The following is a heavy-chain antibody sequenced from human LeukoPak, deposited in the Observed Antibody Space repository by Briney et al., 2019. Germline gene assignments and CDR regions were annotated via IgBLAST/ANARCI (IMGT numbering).Heavy chain of an antibody. Sequence: SVKVSCKASGGTFSSYAISWVRQAPGQGLEWMGRIIPILGIANYAQKFQGRVTITADKSTSTAYMELSSLRSEDTAVYYYAREDTAMAHIHYFDYWGQGTLVTVSS. D-gene: IGHD5-18*01. V-gene: IGHV1-69*04. CDR2: IIPILGIA. J-gene: IGHJ4*02. CDR3: AREDTAMAHIHYFDY. CDR1: GGTFSSYA.